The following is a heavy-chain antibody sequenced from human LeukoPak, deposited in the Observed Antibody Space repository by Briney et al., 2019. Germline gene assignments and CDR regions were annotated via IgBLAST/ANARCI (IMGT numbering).Heavy chain of an antibody. D-gene: IGHD3-10*01. CDR2: IRSKAYGGTT. CDR1: GFTFGDYA. V-gene: IGHV3-49*04. J-gene: IGHJ4*02. CDR3: TREKRGSGSNFDY. Sequence: GGSLGLSCTASGFTFGDYAMSWVRQAPGKGLEWVGFIRSKAYGGTTEYAASVKGRFTISRDDSKSIAYLQMNSLKTEDTAVYYCTREKRGSGSNFDYWGQGTLVTVSS.